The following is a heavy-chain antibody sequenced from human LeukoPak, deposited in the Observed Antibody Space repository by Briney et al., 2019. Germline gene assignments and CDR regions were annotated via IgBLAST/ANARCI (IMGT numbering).Heavy chain of an antibody. D-gene: IGHD1-26*01. CDR3: ARADRGSYSDAFDI. CDR1: GFTFSSYS. CDR2: ISSSSSYI. Sequence: GGSLRLSCAASGFTFSSYSMNWVRQAPGKGLEWVSSISSSSSYIYYADSVKGRFTISRDNAKNSLYLQMNSLRAEDTAVYYCARADRGSYSDAFDIWGQGTMVTVSS. V-gene: IGHV3-21*01. J-gene: IGHJ3*02.